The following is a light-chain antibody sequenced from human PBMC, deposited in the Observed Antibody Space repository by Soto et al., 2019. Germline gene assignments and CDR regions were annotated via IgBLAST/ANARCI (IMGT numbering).Light chain of an antibody. CDR2: DAS. CDR3: QQRSNWPRT. J-gene: IGKJ5*01. CDR1: QSVSSY. V-gene: IGKV3-11*01. Sequence: EIVLTQSPATLSLSPGDRATLSCRASQSVSSYLAWYQKKSGQDPRLLIYDASNRATGIPARFSGSGSGTDFNLTISSLEPEDFAVYYCQQRSNWPRTFGQGTRVDIK.